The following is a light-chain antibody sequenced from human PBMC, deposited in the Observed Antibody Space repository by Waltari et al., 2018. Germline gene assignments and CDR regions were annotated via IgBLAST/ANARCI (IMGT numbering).Light chain of an antibody. Sequence: QSVLTQPPSASGTPGQRVTISCSGSYSNVGSQTVNWYQQPPGTAPKLLIYSVYHRPSGVPARFSGSKSGTSASLAITGLQSEDEADYYCATEDRLNGPIFGGGTKLTVL. CDR2: SVY. CDR1: YSNVGSQT. J-gene: IGLJ2*01. V-gene: IGLV1-44*01. CDR3: ATEDRLNGPI.